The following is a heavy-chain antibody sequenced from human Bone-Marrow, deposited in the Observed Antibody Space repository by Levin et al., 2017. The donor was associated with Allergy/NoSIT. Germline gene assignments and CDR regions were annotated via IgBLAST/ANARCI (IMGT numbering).Heavy chain of an antibody. CDR3: VRDRRYGDY. V-gene: IGHV1-18*01. CDR1: GYTFGSYG. D-gene: IGHD4-17*01. J-gene: IGHJ4*02. Sequence: ASVKVSCKTHGYTFGSYGILWVRQAPGQALEWIGWIDGDSGDTKFSQKVQGRIFMTVDPSTSTAFMELRNLESDDTAVYFCVRDRRYGDYWGQGTLVTVSA. CDR2: IDGDSGDT.